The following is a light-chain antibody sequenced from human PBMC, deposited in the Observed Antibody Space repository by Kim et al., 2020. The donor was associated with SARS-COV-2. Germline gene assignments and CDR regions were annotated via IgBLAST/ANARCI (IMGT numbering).Light chain of an antibody. CDR1: QSILYTANNKNY. J-gene: IGKJ2*01. CDR3: QQYYRPWYT. Sequence: RATIHCKSSQSILYTANNKNYLAWYQQKPGQPPKLLIYWASTREAGVPDRFSGSGSGTDFTLTISSLQAEDVAVYYCQQYYRPWYTFGQGTKLEI. V-gene: IGKV4-1*01. CDR2: WAS.